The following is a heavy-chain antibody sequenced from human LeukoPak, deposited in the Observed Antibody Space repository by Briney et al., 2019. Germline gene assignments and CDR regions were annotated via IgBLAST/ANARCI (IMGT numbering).Heavy chain of an antibody. CDR1: GNSFTSNW. CDR3: ARREDSSSWYYFDY. CDR2: IYPGDSDT. J-gene: IGHJ4*02. Sequence: GESLKISCKVSGNSFTSNWIGWVRPMPGKGLEWMGIIYPGDSDTRYSPSFQGQVTISADKSISTAYLQWSSLKASDTAMYYCARREDSSSWYYFDYWGQGTLVTVSS. D-gene: IGHD6-13*01. V-gene: IGHV5-51*01.